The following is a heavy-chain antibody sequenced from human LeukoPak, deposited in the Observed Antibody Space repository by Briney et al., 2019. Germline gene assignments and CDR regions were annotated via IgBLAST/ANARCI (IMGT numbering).Heavy chain of an antibody. J-gene: IGHJ6*03. D-gene: IGHD4-17*01. CDR3: ARDWRGGTDYGDYMDV. CDR2: ISSSGSTI. Sequence: GALRLSCAVSGFTVSTNFLTWVRQAPGKGLEWVSYISSSGSTIYYADSVKGRFTISRDNAKNSLYLQMNSLRAEDTAVYYCARDWRGGTDYGDYMDVWGKGTTVTVSS. V-gene: IGHV3-11*01. CDR1: GFTVSTNF.